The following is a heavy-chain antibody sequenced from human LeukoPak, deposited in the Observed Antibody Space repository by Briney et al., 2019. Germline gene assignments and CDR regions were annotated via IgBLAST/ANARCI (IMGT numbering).Heavy chain of an antibody. V-gene: IGHV3-23*01. CDR3: AKSSRPVTAMAFFDY. D-gene: IGHD5-18*01. J-gene: IGHJ4*02. Sequence: PGGSLRLSCAASGFTFSSYGMSWVRQAPGKGLEWVSGISGSGTNTNYADSVKGRFTISRDNSKNTVYLQMKSLRAEDTAVYYCAKSSRPVTAMAFFDYWGQGTLVTVSP. CDR1: GFTFSSYG. CDR2: ISGSGTNT.